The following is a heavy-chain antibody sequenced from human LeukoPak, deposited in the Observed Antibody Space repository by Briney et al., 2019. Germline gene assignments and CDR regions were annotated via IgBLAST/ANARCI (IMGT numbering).Heavy chain of an antibody. D-gene: IGHD3-22*01. Sequence: SETLSLTCAVSGYSISSGYYWGWIRQPPGKGLEWIGSMSHSGDTYYFPSLKSRVTISLDTSKNQFSLRLSSVTAADTAVYYCARDWSISSSYSLRHALDFWGQGTMVTISS. CDR3: ARDWSISSSYSLRHALDF. J-gene: IGHJ3*01. CDR1: GYSISSGYY. V-gene: IGHV4-38-2*02. CDR2: MSHSGDT.